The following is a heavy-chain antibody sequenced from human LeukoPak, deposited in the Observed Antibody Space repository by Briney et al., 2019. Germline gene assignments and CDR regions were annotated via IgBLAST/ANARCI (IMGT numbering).Heavy chain of an antibody. CDR1: GFTVSSNY. D-gene: IGHD3-10*01. V-gene: IGHV3-53*01. CDR2: IYSGGST. CDR3: ARERGVGGSGTLDY. J-gene: IGHJ4*02. Sequence: PGGSLRLSSAASGFTVSSNYMSWVRQGPGKGLEWVSVIYSGGSTYYADSVKGRFAISRDNSKNTLYLQMNSLRAEDTAVYYCARERGVGGSGTLDYWGQGTLVAVSS.